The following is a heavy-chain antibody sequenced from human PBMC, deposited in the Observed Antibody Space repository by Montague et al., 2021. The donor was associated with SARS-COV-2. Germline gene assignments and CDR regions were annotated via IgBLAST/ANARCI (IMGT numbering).Heavy chain of an antibody. CDR3: ARSYGDYRDSYFDY. J-gene: IGHJ4*02. D-gene: IGHD4-17*01. V-gene: IGHV2-70*01. Sequence: PALVKPTKTLTLTCTFSGFSLNTSGMCVSWIRQPPGKALEWLALXDWDEDQYYSTSLKTRLTISKDTSKNQVVLTMTNMDPIDTATYYCARSYGDYRDSYFDYWGQGTLVTVSS. CDR2: XDWDEDQ. CDR1: GFSLNTSGMC.